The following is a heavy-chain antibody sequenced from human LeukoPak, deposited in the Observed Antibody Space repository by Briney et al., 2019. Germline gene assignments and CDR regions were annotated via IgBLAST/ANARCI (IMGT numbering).Heavy chain of an antibody. CDR3: ARAPTLATLDY. D-gene: IGHD5-12*01. CDR1: GYTCTGYY. Sequence: ASVKVSCKASGYTCTGYYMHWVRQAPGQGLEWMGWINPNSGGTNYAQKFQSRVTMTRDTSISTAYMELSRLKSDDTAVYYCARAPTLATLDYWGQGTLVTVSS. V-gene: IGHV1-2*02. J-gene: IGHJ4*02. CDR2: INPNSGGT.